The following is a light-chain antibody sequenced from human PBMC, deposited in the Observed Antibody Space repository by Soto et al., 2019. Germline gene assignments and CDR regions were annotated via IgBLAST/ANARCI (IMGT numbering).Light chain of an antibody. V-gene: IGLV2-14*01. CDR3: SSYTSSSTRA. J-gene: IGLJ1*01. CDR1: SRDVGGYNS. CDR2: DVS. Sequence: QSALTQPASVSGSPGQSITISCTGTSRDVGGYNSVSWYQQHPGKAPKLMLFDVSDRPSGVSNRFSGSKSGNTASLTISGIQAEDEADYYCSSYTSSSTRAFGTGTKLTVL.